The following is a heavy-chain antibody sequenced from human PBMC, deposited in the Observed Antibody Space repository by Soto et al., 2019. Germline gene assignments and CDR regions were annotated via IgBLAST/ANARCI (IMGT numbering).Heavy chain of an antibody. CDR1: GGSISSGGYS. J-gene: IGHJ5*02. CDR3: ARASGYSSGGSCPVGWFDP. CDR2: IYHSGST. Sequence: QLQLQESGSVLVKPSQTLSLTCAVSGGSISSGGYSWSWIRQPPGKGLEWIGDIYHSGSTYYNPSLKSRVTISVDRSKKQFSLKLSSVTAADTAVYYCARASGYSSGGSCPVGWFDPWGQGTLVTVSS. D-gene: IGHD2-15*01. V-gene: IGHV4-30-2*01.